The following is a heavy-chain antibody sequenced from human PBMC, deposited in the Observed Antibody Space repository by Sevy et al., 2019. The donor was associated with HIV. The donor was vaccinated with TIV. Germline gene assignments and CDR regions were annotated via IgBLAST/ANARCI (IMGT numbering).Heavy chain of an antibody. Sequence: GGSLRLSCAASGFTFSIYAMSWVRQAPGKGLEWVSVISITGGSTYYADSVKGRFTISRDNSKNTQYLQMNTLRAEDTAVYYCAKDRVSGTYYTGDFDYWGQGTLVTVSS. D-gene: IGHD3-10*01. V-gene: IGHV3-23*01. CDR2: ISITGGST. CDR1: GFTFSIYA. J-gene: IGHJ4*02. CDR3: AKDRVSGTYYTGDFDY.